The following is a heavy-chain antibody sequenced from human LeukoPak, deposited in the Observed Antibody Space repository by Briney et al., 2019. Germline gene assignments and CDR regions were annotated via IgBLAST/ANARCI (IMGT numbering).Heavy chain of an antibody. CDR2: VKSKSAGETT. D-gene: IGHD3-10*01. V-gene: IGHV3-15*01. CDR3: TLIQGWGSGSYYRDF. CDR1: GLSISNDW. J-gene: IGHJ4*02. Sequence: NAGGSLRLSCAASGLSISNDWMSWVRQAPGKGLEWVARVKSKSAGETTDYAAPVKGRFTISRDDSKNTLYLQMNSLKTEDTAVYYCTLIQGWGSGSYYRDFWGQGTLVTVSS.